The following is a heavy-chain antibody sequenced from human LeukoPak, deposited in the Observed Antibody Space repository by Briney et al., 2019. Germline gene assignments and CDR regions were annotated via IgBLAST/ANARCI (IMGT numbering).Heavy chain of an antibody. CDR1: GFTFDDYW. J-gene: IGHJ3*02. V-gene: IGHV3-7*01. CDR3: ARDPPHAFDI. CDR2: INQDGSEK. Sequence: GGSLRLSCGASGFTFDDYWMSWVRQAPGQGLEWVANINQDGSEKYYLDSAKGRFTISRDNAKNSLYLQMNSLRAEDTAVYYCARDPPHAFDIWGQGTMVTVSS.